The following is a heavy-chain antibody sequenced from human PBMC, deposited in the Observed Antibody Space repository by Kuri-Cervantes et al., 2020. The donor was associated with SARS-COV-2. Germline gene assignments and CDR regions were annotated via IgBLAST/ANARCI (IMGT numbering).Heavy chain of an antibody. Sequence: GESLKISCAASGFTVSSNYMTWVRQAPGKGPERVSIIYSDGSTFYADSVKGRFTISRDNSKNMLHLQMNSLRAEDTAVYYCVRWGGLGGRGTYYYFYAMDVWGQGTTVTVSS. CDR2: IYSDGST. D-gene: IGHD3-16*01. J-gene: IGHJ6*02. CDR1: GFTVSSNY. CDR3: VRWGGLGGRGTYYYFYAMDV. V-gene: IGHV3-66*01.